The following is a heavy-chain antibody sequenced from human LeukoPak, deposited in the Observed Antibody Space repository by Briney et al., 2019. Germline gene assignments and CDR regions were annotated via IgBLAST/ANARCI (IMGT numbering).Heavy chain of an antibody. CDR2: IYYGGSP. D-gene: IGHD2-15*01. CDR1: GGSISTTTNS. V-gene: IGHV4-39*07. J-gene: IGHJ3*02. Sequence: SETLSLTCNVSGGSISTTTNSWGWAWIRQRPGKGLEWIGSIYYGGSPYYNPSLKSRVTISVDTSKNQFSLKLSSVTAADTAVYYCARVSMVGGFDIWGQGTMVTVSS. CDR3: ARVSMVGGFDI.